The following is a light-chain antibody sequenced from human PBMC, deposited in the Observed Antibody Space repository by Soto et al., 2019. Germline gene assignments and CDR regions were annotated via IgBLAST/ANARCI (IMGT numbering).Light chain of an antibody. CDR3: QQSYSTPT. V-gene: IGKV1-39*01. Sequence: DIQMTQSPSSLSASVGDSVTITCRASQSIGTYLNWYHQKPGKAPQLLIYGASTLQSGVPSRFSASGSGTHFTLTINSLQPEDFGTYSCQQSYSTPTFGQGTKVDIK. CDR2: GAS. CDR1: QSIGTY. J-gene: IGKJ1*01.